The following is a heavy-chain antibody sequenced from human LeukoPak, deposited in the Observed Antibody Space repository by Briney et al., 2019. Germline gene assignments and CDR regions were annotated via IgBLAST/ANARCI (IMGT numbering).Heavy chain of an antibody. CDR3: VKDNFCPECAFDI. Sequence: XGKXXXXGXLISGHSTYKYYAHSVRGRFTVSRDNSENSLYLRMKSLRTEDTAFYYCVKDNFCPECAFDIWGQGTLVTVSS. J-gene: IGHJ3*02. D-gene: IGHD3-3*01. CDR2: ISGHSTYK. V-gene: IGHV3-43*02.